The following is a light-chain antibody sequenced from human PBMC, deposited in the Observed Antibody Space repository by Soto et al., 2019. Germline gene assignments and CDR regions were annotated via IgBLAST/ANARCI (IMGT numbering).Light chain of an antibody. CDR3: TSYTSDNRSYV. V-gene: IGLV2-14*01. Sequence: QSVLTQPASVSGSPVQSITISCSGTSSDVGAYTSVSWYQQHPGKAPKLMIYEVSNRPSGVSNRFSGSKSANTASLTISGLQADDEAHYYCTSYTSDNRSYVFGTGTKLTVL. J-gene: IGLJ1*01. CDR1: SSDVGAYTS. CDR2: EVS.